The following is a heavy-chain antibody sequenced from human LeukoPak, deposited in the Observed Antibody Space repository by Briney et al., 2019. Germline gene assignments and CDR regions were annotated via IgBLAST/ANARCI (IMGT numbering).Heavy chain of an antibody. CDR1: GGSFSGYY. CDR3: ARHPYYYYYTDV. J-gene: IGHJ6*03. CDR2: INHSGST. V-gene: IGHV4-34*01. Sequence: SETLSLTCAVYGGSFSGYYWSWIRQPPGKGLEWIGEINHSGSTNYNPSLKSRVTISVDTSKNQFSLKLSSVTAADTAVYYCARHPYYYYYTDVWGKGTTVTVSS.